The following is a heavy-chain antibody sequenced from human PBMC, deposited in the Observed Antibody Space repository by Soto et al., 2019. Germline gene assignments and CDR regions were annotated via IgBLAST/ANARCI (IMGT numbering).Heavy chain of an antibody. CDR2: INPNTSAT. Sequence: GASVKVSCKACGYIFTGYFIQWLRQAPGQGLEWMGWINPNTSATNCAQKFQGRVTMTRDTSLGAAYMELTSLRPDDTALYYCARLTSGRDHYYGMDVWGQGTTVTVSS. CDR3: ARLTSGRDHYYGMDV. D-gene: IGHD3-10*01. V-gene: IGHV1-2*02. J-gene: IGHJ6*02. CDR1: GYIFTGYF.